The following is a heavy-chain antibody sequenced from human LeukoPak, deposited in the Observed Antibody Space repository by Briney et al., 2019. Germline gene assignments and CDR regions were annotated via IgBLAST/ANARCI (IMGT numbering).Heavy chain of an antibody. CDR1: GYTLTSYY. CDR2: INPSGGST. CDR3: ARSAASRVVVARPLDY. V-gene: IGHV1-46*01. J-gene: IGHJ4*02. Sequence: ASVKVSCKASGYTLTSYYMHWVRQAPGQGLEWMGIINPSGGSTSYAQKFQGRVTMTRDTSTSTVYMELSSLRSEDTAVYYCARSAASRVVVARPLDYWGQGTLVTVSS. D-gene: IGHD3-22*01.